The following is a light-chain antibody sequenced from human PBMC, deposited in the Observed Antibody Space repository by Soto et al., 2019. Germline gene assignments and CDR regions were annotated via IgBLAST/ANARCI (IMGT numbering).Light chain of an antibody. CDR1: QDISNY. CDR3: QQYGSSGT. Sequence: TQSPSSLSTXVGDRVNITCQASQDISNYLAWYQQKPGQAPRLLIYGASNRATGIPDRFSGSGSGTDFTLTISRLEPEDFAVYYCQQYGSSGTFGQGTKVDI. J-gene: IGKJ1*01. V-gene: IGKV3-20*01. CDR2: GAS.